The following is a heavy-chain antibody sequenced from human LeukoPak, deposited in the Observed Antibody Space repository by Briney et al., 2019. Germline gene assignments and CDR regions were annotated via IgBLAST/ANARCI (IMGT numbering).Heavy chain of an antibody. CDR2: IYYSGST. CDR1: GGSISSSSYY. CDR3: AREYIVGATFDY. D-gene: IGHD1-26*01. J-gene: IGHJ4*02. Sequence: PSETLSLTCTVSGGSISSSSYYWGWIRQPPGKGLEWIGSIYYSGSTYYNPSLKSRVTISVDTSKNQFSLKLSSVTAADTAVYYCAREYIVGATFDYWGQGTLVTVSS. V-gene: IGHV4-39*07.